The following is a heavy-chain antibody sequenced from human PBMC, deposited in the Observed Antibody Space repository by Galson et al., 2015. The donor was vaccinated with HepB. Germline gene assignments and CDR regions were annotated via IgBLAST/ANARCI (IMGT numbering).Heavy chain of an antibody. D-gene: IGHD3-22*01. CDR3: AREWGETYYYDSSGWEGDGRGDYYYGMDV. V-gene: IGHV1-18*04. CDR1: GYTFTSYG. CDR2: ISAYNGNT. Sequence: SVKVSCKASGYTFTSYGISWVRQAPGQGLEWMGWISAYNGNTNYAQKLQGRVTMTTDTSTSTAYMELRSLRSDDTAVYYCAREWGETYYYDSSGWEGDGRGDYYYGMDVWGQGTTVTVSS. J-gene: IGHJ6*02.